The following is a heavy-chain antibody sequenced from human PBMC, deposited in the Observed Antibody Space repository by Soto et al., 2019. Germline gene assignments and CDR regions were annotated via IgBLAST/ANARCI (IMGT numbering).Heavy chain of an antibody. CDR3: VRYDRINMKPYSPEGFHI. CDR1: GDSFSGSNSH. J-gene: IGHJ3*02. V-gene: IGHV4-39*01. Sequence: SETLSLTCTVSGDSFSGSNSHWDWTRQPPGKGLEYIGSVYYGGAIFYSGNIYYNPSLKSRVTISVDTSKNQFSLRLSSVTAADTGVYYCVRYDRINMKPYSPEGFHIWGQGTMVTVSS. D-gene: IGHD3-3*02. CDR2: VYYGGAIFYSGNI.